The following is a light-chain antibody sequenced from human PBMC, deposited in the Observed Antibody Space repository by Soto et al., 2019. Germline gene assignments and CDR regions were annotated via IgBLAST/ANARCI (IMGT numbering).Light chain of an antibody. J-gene: IGKJ4*01. CDR2: AAS. CDR3: QQYNIYPLT. V-gene: IGKV1D-16*01. Sequence: DVQMTQSPSSLSASVGDRVTITCRASQHINSYLAWYQQKPGNAPKSLIYAASSLQTGVPSRFSGSEAGTDFTLTINNLQPEDSATYYCQQYNIYPLTFGGGTKVEIK. CDR1: QHINSY.